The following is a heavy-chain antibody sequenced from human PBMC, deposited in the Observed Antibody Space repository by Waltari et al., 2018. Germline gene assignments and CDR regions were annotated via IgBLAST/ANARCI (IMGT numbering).Heavy chain of an antibody. Sequence: QITLKESGPTLAKPTQTLTLTCTSPGFSLSTSGVGVGWIRHPPGKALEWLALIYWNDDKRYSTSLTSRLTITKNTSKIQVVLTMTDMDAVDSATYYCAHSPLESWFDPWGQGTLVTVSS. CDR1: GFSLSTSGVG. V-gene: IGHV2-5*01. CDR2: IYWNDDK. CDR3: AHSPLESWFDP. J-gene: IGHJ5*02.